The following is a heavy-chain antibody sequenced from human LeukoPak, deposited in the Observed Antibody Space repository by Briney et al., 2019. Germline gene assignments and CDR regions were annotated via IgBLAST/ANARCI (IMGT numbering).Heavy chain of an antibody. CDR3: ASRPYCSNGVCPGLDP. J-gene: IGHJ5*02. V-gene: IGHV3-23*01. Sequence: GGSLRLSCAASGFTFSSYAMSWVRQAPGKGLEWVSAISGSGGSTYYADSVKGRFTISRDNAKNSLYLQMNSLRAEDTAVYYCASRPYCSNGVCPGLDPWGQGTLVTVSS. CDR2: ISGSGGST. D-gene: IGHD2-8*01. CDR1: GFTFSSYA.